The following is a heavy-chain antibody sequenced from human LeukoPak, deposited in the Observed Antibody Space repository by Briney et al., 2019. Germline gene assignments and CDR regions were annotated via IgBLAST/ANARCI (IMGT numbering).Heavy chain of an antibody. CDR1: GYTFADYF. CDR2: INANSGGT. V-gene: IGHV1-2*06. J-gene: IGHJ4*02. Sequence: ASVKVSCKTSGYTFADYFIHWVRQAPGQGLEWMGRINANSGGTEYEQKFQGSVTMTRDTSISTAYVEVNWLISDDTAIYYCARDLSSTPNWEFDYWGQGTLVTVSS. D-gene: IGHD1-26*01. CDR3: ARDLSSTPNWEFDY.